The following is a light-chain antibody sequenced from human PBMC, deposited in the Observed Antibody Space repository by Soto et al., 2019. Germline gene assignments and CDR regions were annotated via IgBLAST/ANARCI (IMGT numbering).Light chain of an antibody. Sequence: QSVLTQPASVSRSPGQSITISCAGTSSDVGAYNYVSWYQQHPGKAPKLMIYEVNFRPSGVSNRFSGSKSGITASLTISGLQAEDEADYYCSSYASTSTAVFGTGTKLTVL. J-gene: IGLJ1*01. CDR1: SSDVGAYNY. CDR2: EVN. V-gene: IGLV2-14*01. CDR3: SSYASTSTAV.